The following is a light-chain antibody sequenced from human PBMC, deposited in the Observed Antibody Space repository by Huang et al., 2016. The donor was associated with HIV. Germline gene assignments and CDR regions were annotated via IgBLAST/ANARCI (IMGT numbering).Light chain of an antibody. CDR2: ATY. Sequence: DIQMTQSPSSLSASVGDRVTITCRASQSITNFLNWYQQKPGKAPKLLIYATYSLEIGVPSRFSGSGSGTYFTLAISSLQPEDFATYYCQQSYSTHWTFGQGTKVEVK. CDR1: QSITNF. CDR3: QQSYSTHWT. J-gene: IGKJ1*01. V-gene: IGKV1-39*01.